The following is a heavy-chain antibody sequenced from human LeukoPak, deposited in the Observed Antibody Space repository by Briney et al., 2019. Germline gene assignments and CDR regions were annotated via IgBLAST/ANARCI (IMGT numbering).Heavy chain of an antibody. CDR3: ARDRGWGYFDY. V-gene: IGHV1-18*04. Sequence: ASVTVSCMPYGYTFNDFNINWLRQAPGQGFEWMGWISPYNGNTDFAQKFQGRVTMTTDPSTGTAYMELNSLTSADTAVYYCARDRGWGYFDYWGQGTLVTVSS. J-gene: IGHJ4*02. CDR2: ISPYNGNT. CDR1: GYTFNDFN. D-gene: IGHD1-26*01.